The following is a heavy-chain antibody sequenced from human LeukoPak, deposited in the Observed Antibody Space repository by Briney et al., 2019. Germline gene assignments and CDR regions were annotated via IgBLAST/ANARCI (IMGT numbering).Heavy chain of an antibody. CDR3: AKGTQRGNSGWGYFIDY. J-gene: IGHJ4*02. CDR2: INWNSGSI. V-gene: IGHV3-9*01. CDR1: GFTFDDYA. D-gene: IGHD3-10*01. Sequence: GGSLRLSCAASGFTFDDYAMHWVRQAPGKGLEWVSGINWNSGSIDYADSVKGRFTISRDNAKNFLYVQMNNLRAEDTALYYCAKGTQRGNSGWGYFIDYWGQGTLVTVSS.